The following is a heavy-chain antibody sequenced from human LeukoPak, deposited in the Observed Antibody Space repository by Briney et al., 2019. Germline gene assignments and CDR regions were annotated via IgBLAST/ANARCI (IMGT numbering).Heavy chain of an antibody. CDR2: IIPIFGTA. J-gene: IGHJ4*02. CDR3: AVSPTHDSSGYYYETSIDY. D-gene: IGHD3-22*01. Sequence: SVKVSCKASGGTFSSYAISWVRQAPGQGLEWMGRIIPIFGTANYAQKFQGRVTITTDESTSTAYMELSGLRSEDTAVYYCAVSPTHDSSGYYYETSIDYWGQGTLVTVSS. V-gene: IGHV1-69*05. CDR1: GGTFSSYA.